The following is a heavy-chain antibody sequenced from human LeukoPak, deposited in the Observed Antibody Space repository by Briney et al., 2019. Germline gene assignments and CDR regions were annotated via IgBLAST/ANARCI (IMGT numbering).Heavy chain of an antibody. J-gene: IGHJ4*02. Sequence: SCKASGYTFTSYAMSWVRQAPGKGLEWVSAISGSGGSTYYADSVKGRFTISRDNSKNTLYLQMNSLRAEDTAVYYCAKQGPIVATYFDYWGQGTLVTVSS. CDR3: AKQGPIVATYFDY. CDR2: ISGSGGST. D-gene: IGHD5-12*01. CDR1: GYTFTSYA. V-gene: IGHV3-23*01.